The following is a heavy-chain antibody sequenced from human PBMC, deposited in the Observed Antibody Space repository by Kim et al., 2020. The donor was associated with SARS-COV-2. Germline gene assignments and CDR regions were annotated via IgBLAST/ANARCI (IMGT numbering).Heavy chain of an antibody. Sequence: KGRFTISRDNSKNTLYLQMNSLRAEDTAVYYCAKGVYYDFWSGYYLVFDYWGQGTLVTVSS. D-gene: IGHD3-3*01. CDR3: AKGVYYDFWSGYYLVFDY. J-gene: IGHJ4*02. V-gene: IGHV3-23*01.